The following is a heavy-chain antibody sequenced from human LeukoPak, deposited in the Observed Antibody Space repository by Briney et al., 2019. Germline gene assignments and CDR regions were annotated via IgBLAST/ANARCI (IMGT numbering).Heavy chain of an antibody. CDR3: AREGSSWYGNYFDY. D-gene: IGHD2-15*01. J-gene: IGHJ4*02. CDR2: IIPIFGTA. CDR1: GGTFSSYA. Sequence: GSSVKVSCKASGGTFSSYAISWVRQAPGQGLVWMGGIIPIFGTANYAQKFQGRVTITADKSTSTAYMELSSLRSEDTAVYYCAREGSSWYGNYFDYWGQGTLVTVSS. V-gene: IGHV1-69*06.